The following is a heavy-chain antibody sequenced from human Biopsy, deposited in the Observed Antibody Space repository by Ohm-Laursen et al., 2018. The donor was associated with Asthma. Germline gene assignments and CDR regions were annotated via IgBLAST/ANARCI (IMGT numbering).Heavy chain of an antibody. D-gene: IGHD2-15*01. J-gene: IGHJ4*02. CDR3: AGFCSGGNCPDH. Sequence: SHTLSLTSTVSGVSIRSFYWIWIRQPPGKGLVWIVNIHSSRSAYSNPPLKSRVTISVDTSKKQITLRLSSGIAADTAVYYCAGFCSGGNCPDHWGQGTLVTVSS. CDR1: GVSIRSFY. V-gene: IGHV4-59*07. CDR2: IHSSRSA.